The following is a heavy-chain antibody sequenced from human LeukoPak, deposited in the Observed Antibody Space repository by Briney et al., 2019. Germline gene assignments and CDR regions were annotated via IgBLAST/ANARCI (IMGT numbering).Heavy chain of an antibody. J-gene: IGHJ3*02. V-gene: IGHV4-39*07. CDR2: INHSGST. CDR1: GGSIRSNNHY. CDR3: ARRELIVVVPAASGAFDI. D-gene: IGHD2-2*01. Sequence: PSETLSLTCAVSGGSIRSNNHYWGWIRQPPGKGLEWIGEINHSGSTNYNPSLKSRVTISVDTSKNQFSLKLSSVTAADTAVYYCARRELIVVVPAASGAFDIWGQGTMVTVSS.